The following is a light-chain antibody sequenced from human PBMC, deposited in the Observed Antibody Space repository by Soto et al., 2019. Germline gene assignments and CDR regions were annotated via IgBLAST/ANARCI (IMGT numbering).Light chain of an antibody. J-gene: IGKJ1*01. Sequence: EIVLTQSPGTLSLSPGERATLSCRASQSFTSTSLAWYQQKPGQAPRLLISGASRRAAGIPDRFSGSGSGTDFTLTISRLESEDIAVYYCQQYDSSPRTVGQGTKVDIK. CDR1: QSFTSTS. CDR2: GAS. CDR3: QQYDSSPRT. V-gene: IGKV3-20*01.